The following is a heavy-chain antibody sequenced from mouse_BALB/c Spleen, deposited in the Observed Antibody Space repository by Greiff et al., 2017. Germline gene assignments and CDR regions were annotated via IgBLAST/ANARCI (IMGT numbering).Heavy chain of an antibody. Sequence: EVQLVESGGGLVKPGGSLKLSCAASGFAFSSYDMSWVRQTPEKRLEWVAYISSGGGSTYYPDTVKGRFTISRDNAKNTLYLQMSSLKSEDTAMYYCARYEDRYPGGFAYWGQGTLVTVSA. J-gene: IGHJ3*01. CDR1: GFAFSSYD. V-gene: IGHV5-12-1*01. CDR3: ARYEDRYPGGFAY. D-gene: IGHD2-14*01. CDR2: ISSGGGST.